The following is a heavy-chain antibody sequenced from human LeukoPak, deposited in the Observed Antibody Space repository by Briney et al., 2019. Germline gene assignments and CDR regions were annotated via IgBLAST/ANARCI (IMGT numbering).Heavy chain of an antibody. D-gene: IGHD2-2*01. Sequence: PGGSLRLSCAASGFTFSSHWMSWVRQAPGKGLEWVANIKKDGSEKYYVDSVKGRFTISRDNAKTSLYLQMNSLRAEDTAVYYCATYCSSTSCYVSSDYWGQGTLVTVSS. CDR2: IKKDGSEK. CDR1: GFTFSSHW. V-gene: IGHV3-7*01. CDR3: ATYCSSTSCYVSSDY. J-gene: IGHJ4*02.